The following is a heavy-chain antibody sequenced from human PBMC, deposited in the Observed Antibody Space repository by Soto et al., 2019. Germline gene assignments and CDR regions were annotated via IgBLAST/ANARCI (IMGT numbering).Heavy chain of an antibody. D-gene: IGHD3-3*01. CDR1: GYSFTSYW. CDR2: IYPGDSDT. Sequence: GESLKISCKGSGYSFTSYWIGWVRQMPGKGLEWMGIIYPGDSDTRYSPSFQGQVTISADKSISTAYLQWSSLKASDTAMYYCARQFLVFRFLEWLSHDCIDIRVKVTTVTVS. CDR3: ARQFLVFRFLEWLSHDCIDI. V-gene: IGHV5-51*01. J-gene: IGHJ6*04.